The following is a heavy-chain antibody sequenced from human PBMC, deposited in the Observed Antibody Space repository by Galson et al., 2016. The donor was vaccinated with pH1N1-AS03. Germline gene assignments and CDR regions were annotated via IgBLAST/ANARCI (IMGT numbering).Heavy chain of an antibody. D-gene: IGHD5-12*01. CDR3: TRSAPRGGHEPFDF. CDR2: IDPTSTYI. J-gene: IGHJ4*02. CDR1: GFALIDYS. Sequence: SLRLPCAASGFALIDYSMHWVRQAPGKGLEWVSSIDPTSTYIYYADSPTGRFTISRDNAFNSLYLQMDSLRVHDTAVYFCTRSAPRGGHEPFDFWGQGTLVTVSP. V-gene: IGHV3-21*01.